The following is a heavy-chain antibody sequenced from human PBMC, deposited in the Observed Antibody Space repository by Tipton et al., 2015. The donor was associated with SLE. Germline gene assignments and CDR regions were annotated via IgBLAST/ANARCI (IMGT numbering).Heavy chain of an antibody. V-gene: IGHV3-11*04. J-gene: IGHJ3*02. D-gene: IGHD5-24*01. CDR1: GFTFSDYY. Sequence: GSLRLSCAASGFTFSDYYMSWIRQAPGKGLEWVSYISSSGSTIYYADSVKGRFTISRDNAKNSLYLQMNSLRAEDTAVYYCARVLRDGYNFDAFDIWGQGTVVTVSS. CDR3: ARVLRDGYNFDAFDI. CDR2: ISSSGSTI.